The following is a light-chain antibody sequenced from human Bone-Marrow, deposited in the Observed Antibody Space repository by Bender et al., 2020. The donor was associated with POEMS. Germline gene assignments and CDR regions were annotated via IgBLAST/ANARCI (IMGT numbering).Light chain of an antibody. Sequence: QSALTQPASVSGSLGQSIILSCTGTKSDVGGYNYVSWYQQHPGKAPRLIIYDVSHRPSGVSDRFFGSKSADTASLSISGLQAEDEADYYCSSYSSINTVVFGGGTKVTVL. CDR2: DVS. CDR1: KSDVGGYNY. CDR3: SSYSSINTVV. J-gene: IGLJ3*02. V-gene: IGLV2-14*03.